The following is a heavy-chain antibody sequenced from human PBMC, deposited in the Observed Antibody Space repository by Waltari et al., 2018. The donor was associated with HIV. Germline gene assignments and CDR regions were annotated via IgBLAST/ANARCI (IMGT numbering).Heavy chain of an antibody. J-gene: IGHJ1*01. Sequence: QVRLQQWGAGLLKPSETLSLTCAVDGAAFSDYYWPWIRQPPGKGLEWIGEINHSGSTNYTPSLRRRVMIVVDASKKQFSLKMSPMAAADTAMYYCARSADYYGSGATEYFQDWGQGTLVTVS. CDR3: ARSADYYGSGATEYFQD. CDR1: GAAFSDYY. V-gene: IGHV4-34*01. CDR2: INHSGST. D-gene: IGHD3-10*01.